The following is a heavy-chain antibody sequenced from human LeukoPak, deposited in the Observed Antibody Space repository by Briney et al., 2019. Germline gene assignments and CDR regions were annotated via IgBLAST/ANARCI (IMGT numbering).Heavy chain of an antibody. CDR2: ISGSGGFT. J-gene: IGHJ3*01. D-gene: IGHD2-15*01. Sequence: GGSLRLSCAGSGFTFSSYTMSWVRQAPGKGLEWVSGISGSGGFTYYADSVKGRFTISRDNTKNTLDLQMNSLRAEDTAVYYCAKGVSWVVVITALDAFDVWGQGTMVTVSS. CDR1: GFTFSSYT. V-gene: IGHV3-23*01. CDR3: AKGVSWVVVITALDAFDV.